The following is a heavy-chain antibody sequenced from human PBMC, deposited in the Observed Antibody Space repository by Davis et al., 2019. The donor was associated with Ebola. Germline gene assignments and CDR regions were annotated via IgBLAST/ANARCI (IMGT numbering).Heavy chain of an antibody. CDR1: GGSFSGYY. J-gene: IGHJ4*02. CDR2: INHSGST. D-gene: IGHD6-19*01. V-gene: IGHV4-34*01. Sequence: SETLSLTCAVYGGSFSGYYWSWIRQPPGKGLEWIGEINHSGSTNYNPSLKSRVTISVDTSKNQFSLKLSSVTAADTAVYYCARGLRFRGWHFDYWGQGTLVTVSS. CDR3: ARGLRFRGWHFDY.